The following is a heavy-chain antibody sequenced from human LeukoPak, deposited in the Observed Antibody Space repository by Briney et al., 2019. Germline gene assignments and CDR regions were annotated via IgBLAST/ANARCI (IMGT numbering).Heavy chain of an antibody. J-gene: IGHJ6*03. V-gene: IGHV4-59*01. D-gene: IGHD6-19*01. Sequence: PSETLSLTCTVSGGSISSYYWSWIRQPPGKGLEWIGYIYYSGSTNYNPSLKSRVTISVDTSKNQFSLKLSSVTAADTAVYYCARKFPGWYMDVWGKGTTVTVSS. CDR2: IYYSGST. CDR3: ARKFPGWYMDV. CDR1: GGSISSYY.